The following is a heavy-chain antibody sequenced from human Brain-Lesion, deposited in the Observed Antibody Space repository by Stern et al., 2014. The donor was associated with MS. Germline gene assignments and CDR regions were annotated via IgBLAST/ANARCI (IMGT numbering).Heavy chain of an antibody. V-gene: IGHV5-51*01. Sequence: EVPLVQSGAEVKKPGESLKISCKGSGYRITSNWIGWVRQMPGKGLEWMGIIGPGDSDTRYSPSFQGQVTISADKSISTAYLQWSSLQASDTAMYYCARRGDSSSSGFDYWGQGTLVIVSS. CDR3: ARRGDSSSSGFDY. CDR1: GYRITSNW. J-gene: IGHJ4*02. D-gene: IGHD6-6*01. CDR2: IGPGDSDT.